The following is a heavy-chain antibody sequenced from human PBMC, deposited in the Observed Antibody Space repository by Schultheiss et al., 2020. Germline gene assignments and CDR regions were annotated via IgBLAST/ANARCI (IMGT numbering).Heavy chain of an antibody. CDR3: ARDRNYYGSGSYYIAGFFDP. CDR1: GFTFSSYG. Sequence: GGSLRLSCAASGFTFSSYGMHWVRQAPGKGLEWVSAISGSGGSTYYADSVKGRFTISRDNSKNTLYLQMNSLRAEDTAVYYCARDRNYYGSGSYYIAGFFDPWGQGTLVTVSS. CDR2: ISGSGGST. D-gene: IGHD3-10*01. V-gene: IGHV3-23*01. J-gene: IGHJ5*02.